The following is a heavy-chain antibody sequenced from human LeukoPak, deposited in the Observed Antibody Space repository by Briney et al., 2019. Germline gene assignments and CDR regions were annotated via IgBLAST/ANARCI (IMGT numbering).Heavy chain of an antibody. CDR3: ARGPEGITMVRGVLDY. V-gene: IGHV1-69*06. J-gene: IGHJ4*02. CDR2: IIPIFGTA. D-gene: IGHD3-10*01. Sequence: SVKVSCTASGGTFSSYAISWVQQAPGQGLEWMGGIIPIFGTANYAQKFQGRVTITADKSTSTAYMELSSLRSEDTAVYYCARGPEGITMVRGVLDYWGQGTLVTVSS. CDR1: GGTFSSYA.